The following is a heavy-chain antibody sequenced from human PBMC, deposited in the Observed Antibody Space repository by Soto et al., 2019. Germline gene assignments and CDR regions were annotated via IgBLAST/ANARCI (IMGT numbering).Heavy chain of an antibody. V-gene: IGHV1-69*12. CDR2: IIPIFGTA. J-gene: IGHJ4*02. D-gene: IGHD6-13*01. CDR1: GGTFSSYA. CDR3: ARDSGRIAAAGTLDY. Sequence: QVQLVQSGAEVKKPGSSVKVSCKASGGTFSSYAISWVRQAPGQGLEWMGGIIPIFGTANYVQKFQGRVTITADESTSTAYMELSSLISEDTAVYYCARDSGRIAAAGTLDYWGQGTLVTVSS.